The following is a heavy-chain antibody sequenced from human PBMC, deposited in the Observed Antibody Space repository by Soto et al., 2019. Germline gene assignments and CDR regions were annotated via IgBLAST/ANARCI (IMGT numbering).Heavy chain of an antibody. J-gene: IGHJ5*02. CDR1: GFTFSTYW. CDR3: ARSDWFDP. Sequence: PGGSLRLSCAASGFTFSTYWMHWVRQAPGKVLVWVSRIKSDGSSTSYADSVKGRFTISRDNAKNTLYQQMNSLRVEDTAVYYCARSDWFDPWGQGTLVTVSS. CDR2: IKSDGSST. V-gene: IGHV3-74*01.